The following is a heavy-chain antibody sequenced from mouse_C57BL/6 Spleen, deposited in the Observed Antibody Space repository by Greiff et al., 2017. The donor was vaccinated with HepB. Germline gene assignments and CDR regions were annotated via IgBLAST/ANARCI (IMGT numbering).Heavy chain of an antibody. CDR3: ARSGVTGHFDY. CDR1: GYTFTSYW. D-gene: IGHD4-1*01. CDR2: IHPNSGST. Sequence: QVQLQQPGAELVKPGASVKLSCKASGYTFTSYWMHWVKQRPGQGLEWIGMIHPNSGSTNYNEKFKSKATLTVDKSSSTAYMQLSSLTSEDSAVYYCARSGVTGHFDYWGQGTTLTVSS. V-gene: IGHV1-64*01. J-gene: IGHJ2*01.